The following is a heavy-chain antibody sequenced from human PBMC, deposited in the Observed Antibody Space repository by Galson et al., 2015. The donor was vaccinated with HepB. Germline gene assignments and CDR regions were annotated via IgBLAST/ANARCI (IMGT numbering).Heavy chain of an antibody. CDR2: FDPEEGQT. D-gene: IGHD6-13*01. V-gene: IGHV1-24*01. Sequence: SVKVSCKVSGHTLTDLSMHWVRQAPGKGLEWMGGFDPEEGQTVYAQKFQGRVTMTEDTSTDTAYMELSSLKSEDTAVYYCAKEHKCNTWYPFDIWGQGTMVTVSS. CDR1: GHTLTDLS. J-gene: IGHJ3*02. CDR3: AKEHKCNTWYPFDI.